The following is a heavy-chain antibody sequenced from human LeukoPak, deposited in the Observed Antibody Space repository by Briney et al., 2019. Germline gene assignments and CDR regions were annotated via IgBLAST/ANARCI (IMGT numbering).Heavy chain of an antibody. CDR2: INSDGSAT. Sequence: GGSLRLSCAASGFTFSRYWMHWVRQAPGKGLVWVSRINSDGSATTYADFVKGRFTISRDNAKNTLYLQMNSLRVDDTAMYYCERDYGAWGQGTLFTVSP. D-gene: IGHD4/OR15-4a*01. V-gene: IGHV3-74*03. J-gene: IGHJ5*02. CDR3: ERDYGA. CDR1: GFTFSRYW.